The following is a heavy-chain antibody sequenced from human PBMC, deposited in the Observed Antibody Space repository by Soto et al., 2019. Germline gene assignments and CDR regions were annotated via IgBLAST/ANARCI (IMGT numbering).Heavy chain of an antibody. V-gene: IGHV5-51*01. Sequence: GESLKISCKGSGYSFTSYWIGWVRQMPGKGLEWMGIIYPGDSDTRYSPSFQGQVTISADKSISTAYLQWSSLKASDTAMYYCARLLTRDFSSTSCYTNYYYGMDVWGQGTTVTVSS. J-gene: IGHJ6*02. CDR2: IYPGDSDT. CDR3: ARLLTRDFSSTSCYTNYYYGMDV. D-gene: IGHD2-2*02. CDR1: GYSFTSYW.